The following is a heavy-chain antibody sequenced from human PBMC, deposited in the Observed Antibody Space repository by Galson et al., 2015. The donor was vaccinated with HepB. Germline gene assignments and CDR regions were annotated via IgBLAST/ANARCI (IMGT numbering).Heavy chain of an antibody. D-gene: IGHD6-19*01. CDR2: IYPGDSNT. J-gene: IGHJ3*02. CDR1: GYSFTSYW. Sequence: QSGAEVKKPGESLKISCTGSGYSFTSYWIGWVRQMPGKGLEWMGIIYPGDSNTEYSPSFQGQVTISVDKSISTAYLQWSSLKASDSAIYYCARRSGWGYEAFDIWGQGTMVTVSS. CDR3: ARRSGWGYEAFDI. V-gene: IGHV5-51*01.